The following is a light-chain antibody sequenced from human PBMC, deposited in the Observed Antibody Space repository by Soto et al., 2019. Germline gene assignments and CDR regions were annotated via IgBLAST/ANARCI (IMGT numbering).Light chain of an antibody. Sequence: QSWLTHHASLSGSPGQSITISCTGTSGDVGGYNYVSWYQQHPGKAPKLMIYEVSNRPSGVSNRFSGSKSGNTASLTISGLQAEDEADYYCSSYTSSSTLFGTGTKVTVL. J-gene: IGLJ1*01. CDR3: SSYTSSSTL. CDR1: SGDVGGYNY. CDR2: EVS. V-gene: IGLV2-14*01.